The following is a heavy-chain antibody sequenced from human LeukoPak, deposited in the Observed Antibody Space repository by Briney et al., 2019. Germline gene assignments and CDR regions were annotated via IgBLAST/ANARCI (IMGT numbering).Heavy chain of an antibody. J-gene: IGHJ3*02. V-gene: IGHV4-34*01. CDR1: GGSFSGYY. Sequence: PSETLSLTCAVYGGSFSGYYWSWIRQPPGKGLEWIGEINHSGSTNYNPSLKSRVTISVDKSKNQFSLKLSSVTAADTAVYYCAGYCSSTSCAPDAFDIWGQGTMVTVSS. D-gene: IGHD2-2*01. CDR2: INHSGST. CDR3: AGYCSSTSCAPDAFDI.